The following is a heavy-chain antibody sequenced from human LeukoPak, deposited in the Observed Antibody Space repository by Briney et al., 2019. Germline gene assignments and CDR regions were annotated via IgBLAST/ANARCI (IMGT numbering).Heavy chain of an antibody. CDR1: GGSISSYS. Sequence: KPSETLSLTCTVSGGSISSYSWSWIRQPPGKGLEWIGYIYYSGSTNYNPSLKSRVTISVDTSKNQFSLKLSSVTAADTAVYYCARLAVAGISFPIPEPTDAFDIWGQGIMVTVSS. J-gene: IGHJ3*02. V-gene: IGHV4-59*01. CDR2: IYYSGST. D-gene: IGHD6-19*01. CDR3: ARLAVAGISFPIPEPTDAFDI.